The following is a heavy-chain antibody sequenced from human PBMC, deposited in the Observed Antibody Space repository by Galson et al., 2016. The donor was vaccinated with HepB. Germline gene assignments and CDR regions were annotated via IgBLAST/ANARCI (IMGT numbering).Heavy chain of an antibody. Sequence: SLRLSCAASGFTFGDYAMNWFRQAPGRGLEWVAFIRNEAYGGTTEYAASVKGRFTISRDDSKSIAYLQMNSLKTEDTAVYYCARAGVDWQWLILGSGWGQGTLVTVSS. CDR2: IRNEAYGGTT. J-gene: IGHJ4*02. V-gene: IGHV3-49*03. D-gene: IGHD6-19*01. CDR3: ARAGVDWQWLILGSG. CDR1: GFTFGDYA.